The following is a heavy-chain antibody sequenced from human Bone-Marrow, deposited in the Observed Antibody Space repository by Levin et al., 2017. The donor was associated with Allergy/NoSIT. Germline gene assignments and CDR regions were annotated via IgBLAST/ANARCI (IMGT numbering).Heavy chain of an antibody. CDR3: ARGGGTLSGP. D-gene: IGHD2/OR15-2a*01. V-gene: IGHV7-4-1*02. Sequence: GESLKISCKTSGYTFTNYAINWVRQAPGQGLEWMGWINTNTGNPTYAQGFTGRFVFSLDTSVSTAYLQISSLEADDTACYYGARGGGTLSGPWGLGTLVTVSS. J-gene: IGHJ5*02. CDR1: GYTFTNYA. CDR2: INTNTGNP.